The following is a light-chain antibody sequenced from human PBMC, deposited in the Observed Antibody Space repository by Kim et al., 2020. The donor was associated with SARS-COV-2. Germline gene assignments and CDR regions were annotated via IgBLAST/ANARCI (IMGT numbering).Light chain of an antibody. CDR1: SGSIASTY. CDR2: EDD. CDR3: QSYDSSRAV. V-gene: IGLV6-57*04. Sequence: NFMLTQPHSVSESPGKTVAISCTRSSGSIASTYVLWYQQRPGSAPTTVIYEDDRRPSGVPDRFSGSIDRSSNSASLTISGLKSEDEADYYCQSYDSSRAVFGGGTQRPS. J-gene: IGLJ7*01.